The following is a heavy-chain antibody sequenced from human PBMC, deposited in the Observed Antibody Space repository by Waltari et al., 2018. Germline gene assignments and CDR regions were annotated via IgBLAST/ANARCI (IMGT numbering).Heavy chain of an antibody. V-gene: IGHV1-2*02. CDR3: ARVPYKWNPGGADF. Sequence: QVQLVQSGAELKKPGASVRVSCKASGYTFSAYFMHWVRQAPGQGLEWFGSIDLKTGYTTYVHTFRDRVTMTSDTSSDTVYIDLSSLRLDDTAVYYCARVPYKWNPGGADFWGHGTLVTVSS. CDR2: IDLKTGYT. D-gene: IGHD1-20*01. CDR1: GYTFSAYF. J-gene: IGHJ5*01.